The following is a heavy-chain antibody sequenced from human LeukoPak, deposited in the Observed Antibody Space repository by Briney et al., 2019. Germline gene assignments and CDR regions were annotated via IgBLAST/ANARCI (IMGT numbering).Heavy chain of an antibody. V-gene: IGHV3-74*01. CDR3: AKEVSVGLGFDY. CDR2: TSRDGTAT. CDR1: GFNFSTYR. Sequence: GGSLRLSCGASGFNFSTYRMLWVRQAPGKGLVWVSRTSRDGTATTYADSVKGRFTMSRDNAKHTLYLQMNSLRAEDTAVYYCAKEVSVGLGFDYWGQGTLVTVSS. J-gene: IGHJ4*02. D-gene: IGHD1-26*01.